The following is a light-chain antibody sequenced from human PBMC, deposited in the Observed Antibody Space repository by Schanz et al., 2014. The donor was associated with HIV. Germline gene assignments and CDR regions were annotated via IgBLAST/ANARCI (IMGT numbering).Light chain of an antibody. V-gene: IGKV1-5*03. CDR1: QNIGNS. J-gene: IGKJ2*01. CDR3: QQYNSFSST. Sequence: DIQMTQSPSTLSASVGDRVTIACRASQNIGNSLAWFQLKPGRAPKLLIYSASSLHTGVPSTFSGSGSGTEFALTISSLQPDDFATYYCQQYNSFSSTFGQGTKLEIK. CDR2: SAS.